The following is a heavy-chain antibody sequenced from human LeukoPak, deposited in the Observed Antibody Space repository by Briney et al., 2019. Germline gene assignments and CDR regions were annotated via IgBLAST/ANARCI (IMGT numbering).Heavy chain of an antibody. D-gene: IGHD3-3*01. J-gene: IGHJ5*02. V-gene: IGHV4-61*02. CDR2: IYTSGST. CDR3: AREWGGYYQPNWFDP. CDR1: GGSISSGSYY. Sequence: SETLSLTCTVSGGSISSGSYYWSLIRQPAGTGLEWIGRIYTSGSTNYNPSLKSRVTISVDTSKNQFSLKLSSVTAADTAVYYCAREWGGYYQPNWFDPWGQGTLVTVSS.